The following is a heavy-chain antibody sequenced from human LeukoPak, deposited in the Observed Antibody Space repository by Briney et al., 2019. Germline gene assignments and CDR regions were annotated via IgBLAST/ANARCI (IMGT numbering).Heavy chain of an antibody. CDR3: AKDSKVAAAGYFFDY. D-gene: IGHD6-13*01. Sequence: GGSLRLSCAASGFNLRGNALQWIRQAPGKGLECVAVKAYDGREFYSESVKGRFTISSDNSKNTLYLEMNSLRPEDTAVYHCAKDSKVAAAGYFFDYWGQGTLVTVSS. J-gene: IGHJ4*02. CDR1: GFNLRGNA. V-gene: IGHV3-30-3*02. CDR2: KAYDGRE.